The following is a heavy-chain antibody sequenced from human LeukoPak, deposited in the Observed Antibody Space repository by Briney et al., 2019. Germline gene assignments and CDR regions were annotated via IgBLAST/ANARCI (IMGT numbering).Heavy chain of an antibody. J-gene: IGHJ5*02. CDR3: ARGAYYYGSGSYYGTRFDP. V-gene: IGHV4-4*07. D-gene: IGHD3-10*01. CDR1: GGSISSYY. Sequence: SETLSLTCTVSGGSISSYYWSWIRQPAGKGLEWIGRIYTSGSTNHNPSLKSRVTMSVDTSKNQFSLKLSSVTAADTAVYYCARGAYYYGSGSYYGTRFDPWGQGTLVTVSS. CDR2: IYTSGST.